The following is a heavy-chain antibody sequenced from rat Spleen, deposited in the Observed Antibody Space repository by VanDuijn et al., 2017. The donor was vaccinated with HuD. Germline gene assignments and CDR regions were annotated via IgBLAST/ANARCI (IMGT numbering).Heavy chain of an antibody. Sequence: EVQLVESDGGLVQPGRSLKLSCAASGFTFSDYYMAWVRQAPTKGLEWVATISYDGSSTYYRDSVKGRFTISRDNAKSTLYLKMDSLRSEDTATYYCARLYYFDGSYYYRFYFDYWGQGVMVTVSS. V-gene: IGHV5-29*01. D-gene: IGHD1-12*02. J-gene: IGHJ2*01. CDR3: ARLYYFDGSYYYRFYFDY. CDR1: GFTFSDYY. CDR2: ISYDGSST.